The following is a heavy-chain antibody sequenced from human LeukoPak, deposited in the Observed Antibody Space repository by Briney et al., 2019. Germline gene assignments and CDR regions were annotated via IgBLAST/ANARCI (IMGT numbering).Heavy chain of an antibody. J-gene: IGHJ3*02. Sequence: ASVKVSCKASGGTFSSYAISWVRQATGQGLEWMGWMNPNSGNTGYAQKFQGRVTMTRNTSISTAYMELSSLRSEDTAVYYCARGSGSSWYRIIIDAFDIWGQGTMVTVSS. CDR1: GGTFSSYA. CDR3: ARGSGSSWYRIIIDAFDI. V-gene: IGHV1-8*02. CDR2: MNPNSGNT. D-gene: IGHD6-13*01.